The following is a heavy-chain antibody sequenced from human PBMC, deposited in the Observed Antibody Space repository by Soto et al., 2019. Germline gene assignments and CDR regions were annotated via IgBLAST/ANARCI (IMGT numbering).Heavy chain of an antibody. CDR1: GFTFSSYA. D-gene: IGHD3-9*01. V-gene: IGHV3-64D*08. Sequence: GGSLRLSCSASGFTFSSYALHWVRQAPGKGLEYVSAISSNGGSTYYADSVKGRFIISRDNSKNTLYLQMSSLRAEDTAVYYCVKDISEDGAFDIWGQGTMVTXS. CDR2: ISSNGGST. CDR3: VKDISEDGAFDI. J-gene: IGHJ3*02.